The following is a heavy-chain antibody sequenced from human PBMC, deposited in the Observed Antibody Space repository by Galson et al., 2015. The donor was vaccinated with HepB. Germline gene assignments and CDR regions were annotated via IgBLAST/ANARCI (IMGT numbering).Heavy chain of an antibody. CDR3: ARSPFLEWSATPPAFDY. CDR2: NNPNSGGT. CDR1: GYTFTGYY. D-gene: IGHD3-3*02. Sequence: SVKVSCKASGYTFTGYYMHWVRQAPGQGLERMGWNNPNSGGTNYAQKFQGRVTMTRDTSISTAYMELSRLRSDDTAVYYCARSPFLEWSATPPAFDYWGQGTLVTVSS. J-gene: IGHJ4*02. V-gene: IGHV1-2*02.